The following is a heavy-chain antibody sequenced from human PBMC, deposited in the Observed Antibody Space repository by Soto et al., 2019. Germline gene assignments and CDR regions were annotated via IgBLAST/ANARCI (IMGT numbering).Heavy chain of an antibody. D-gene: IGHD3-22*01. CDR2: IIPIFGTA. V-gene: IGHV1-69*13. Sequence: SVKVSCKASGGTFSSYAISWVRQAPGQGLEWMGGIIPIFGTANYAQKFQGRVTITADESTSTAYMELSSLRSEDTAVYYCARCWATHYYDSSGYYSLAYWGQGTLVTVSS. CDR1: GGTFSSYA. J-gene: IGHJ4*02. CDR3: ARCWATHYYDSSGYYSLAY.